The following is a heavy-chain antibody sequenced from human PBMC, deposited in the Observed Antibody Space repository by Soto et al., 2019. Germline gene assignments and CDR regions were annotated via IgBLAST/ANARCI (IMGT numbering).Heavy chain of an antibody. Sequence: GASVKVSCKASGGTFSSYAISWVRQAPGQGLEWMGGIIPIFGTANYAQKFQGRVTITADESTSTAYMELSSLRSEDTAVYYCASTLSSGSYNAFDYWGQGTLVTVS. CDR2: IIPIFGTA. J-gene: IGHJ4*02. D-gene: IGHD1-26*01. CDR3: ASTLSSGSYNAFDY. V-gene: IGHV1-69*13. CDR1: GGTFSSYA.